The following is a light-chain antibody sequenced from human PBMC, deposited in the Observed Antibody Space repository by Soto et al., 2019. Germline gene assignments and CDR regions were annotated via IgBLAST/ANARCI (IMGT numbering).Light chain of an antibody. V-gene: IGLV2-23*01. J-gene: IGLJ3*02. CDR1: NSDVGSYNF. CDR2: EGS. Sequence: QSVLTQPASVSGSPGQSITISCTGTNSDVGSYNFVSWYQQYPGKAPKLMIYEGSRRPSGVPNRFSGSKSGTTASLTISWLQAEDEADYICCSYAGSTTWVFGGGTKLTVL. CDR3: CSYAGSTTWV.